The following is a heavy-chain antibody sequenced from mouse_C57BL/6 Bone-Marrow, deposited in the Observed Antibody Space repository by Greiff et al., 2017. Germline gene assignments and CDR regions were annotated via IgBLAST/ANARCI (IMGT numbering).Heavy chain of an antibody. CDR2: IYPGSGST. Sequence: VQLQQPGAELVKPGASVKMSCKASGYTFTSYWITWVKQRPGQGLEWIGDIYPGSGSTNYNEKFKSKATLTVDPSSSTASMQLSSLTSEDSAVYYCARSGLYERFAYWGQGTLVTVSA. J-gene: IGHJ3*01. CDR3: ARSGLYERFAY. D-gene: IGHD2-3*01. CDR1: GYTFTSYW. V-gene: IGHV1-55*01.